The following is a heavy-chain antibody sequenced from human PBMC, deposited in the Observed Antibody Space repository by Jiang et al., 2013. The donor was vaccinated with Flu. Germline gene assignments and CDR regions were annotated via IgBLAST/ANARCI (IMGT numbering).Heavy chain of an antibody. Sequence: QLVESGEAWSSLGVLRLSCAASGFTFSSYSMNWVRQAPGKGLEWVSSISSSSSYIYYADSVKGRFTISRDNAKNSLYLQMNSLRAEDTAVYYCARQLRYFDRSDFDYWGQGTLVTVSS. CDR2: ISSSSSYI. J-gene: IGHJ4*02. V-gene: IGHV3-21*01. CDR3: ARQLRYFDRSDFDY. CDR1: GFTFSSYS. D-gene: IGHD3-9*01.